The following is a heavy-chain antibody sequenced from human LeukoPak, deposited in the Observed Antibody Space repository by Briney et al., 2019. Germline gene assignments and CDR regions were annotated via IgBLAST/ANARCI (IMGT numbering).Heavy chain of an antibody. D-gene: IGHD2-2*01. V-gene: IGHV4-59*12. CDR2: IYYSGST. CDR1: GGSISSYY. Sequence: SETLSLTCTVSGGSISSYYWSWIRQPPGKGLEWIGYIYYSGSTNYNPSLKSRVTISVDTSKNQFSLKLSSVTAADTAVYYCARVRIGEVPAAFDYWGQGTLVTVSS. J-gene: IGHJ4*02. CDR3: ARVRIGEVPAAFDY.